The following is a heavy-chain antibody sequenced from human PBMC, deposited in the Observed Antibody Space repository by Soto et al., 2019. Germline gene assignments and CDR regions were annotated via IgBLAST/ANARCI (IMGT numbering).Heavy chain of an antibody. CDR3: ARDVVPTYDC. J-gene: IGHJ4*02. V-gene: IGHV1-18*04. CDR1: GYSFSTYN. CDR2: VSTYNGDT. Sequence: QVQLVQSGPEVRKPGASVRVSCKAYGYSFSTYNLFWVRQAPGQGLQWMGWVSTYNGDTTYAQKFQGRVFMTTDTSTSTAYMELRGLTSDDTAVYYCARDVVPTYDCWGQGTLVTVSS. D-gene: IGHD1-1*01.